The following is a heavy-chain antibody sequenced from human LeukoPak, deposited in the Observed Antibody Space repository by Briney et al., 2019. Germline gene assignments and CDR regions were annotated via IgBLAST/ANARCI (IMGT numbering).Heavy chain of an antibody. J-gene: IGHJ4*02. CDR1: GYTLTELS. D-gene: IGHD2-21*01. CDR2: FDPEDGET. CDR3: ATVIRSFPYFDY. Sequence: ASVKVSCKVSGYTLTELSMHWVRQAPGKGLEWMGGFDPEDGETIYAQKFQGRVTMTEDTSTDTAYMELSSLRSEDTAVYYCATVIRSFPYFDYWGQGTLVTVSS. V-gene: IGHV1-24*01.